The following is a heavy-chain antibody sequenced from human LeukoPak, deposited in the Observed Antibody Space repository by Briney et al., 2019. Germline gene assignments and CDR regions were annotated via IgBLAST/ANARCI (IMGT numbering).Heavy chain of an antibody. Sequence: SQTLSLTCAISGDSVSSNSAAWDWIRQSPSRGLEWLGRTYYRSKWYNAYAVSVKSRITINPDTSKNQFSLQLNSVTPEDTAVYYCARERCSSRWYYTHVDYWGQETLVTVSS. V-gene: IGHV6-1*01. CDR1: GDSVSSNSAA. CDR2: TYYRSKWYN. D-gene: IGHD6-19*01. J-gene: IGHJ4*02. CDR3: ARERCSSRWYYTHVDY.